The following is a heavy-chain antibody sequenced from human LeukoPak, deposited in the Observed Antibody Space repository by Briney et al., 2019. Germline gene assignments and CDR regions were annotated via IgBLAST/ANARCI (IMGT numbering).Heavy chain of an antibody. CDR1: GFTFSSYG. Sequence: GGSLRLSCAASGFTFSSYGMHWVRQAPGKGLEWVAVIWYDGSNKYYADSVKGRFTISRDNSKNTLYLQMNSLRAEDTAVYYCARGHLPMVRGLDYWGQGTLVTVSS. D-gene: IGHD3-10*01. V-gene: IGHV3-33*01. J-gene: IGHJ4*02. CDR3: ARGHLPMVRGLDY. CDR2: IWYDGSNK.